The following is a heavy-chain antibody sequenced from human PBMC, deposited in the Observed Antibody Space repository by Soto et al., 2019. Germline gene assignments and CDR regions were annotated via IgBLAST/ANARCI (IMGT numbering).Heavy chain of an antibody. CDR2: ISGGGGST. CDR3: AKAPTNYGSGSYYYY. J-gene: IGHJ4*02. D-gene: IGHD3-10*01. CDR1: GFTFSSYA. Sequence: EVQLLESGGGLVQPGGSLRLSCAASGFTFSSYAMSWVRQAPGKGLEWVSAISGGGGSTYYADSVKGRFTISRDNSKNTLYLQMNSLRAEDTAVYYCAKAPTNYGSGSYYYYWGQGTLVTVSS. V-gene: IGHV3-23*01.